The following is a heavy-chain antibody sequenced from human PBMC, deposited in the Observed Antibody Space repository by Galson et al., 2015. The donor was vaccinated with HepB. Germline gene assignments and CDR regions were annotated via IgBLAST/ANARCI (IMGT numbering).Heavy chain of an antibody. CDR2: ISYDGSNK. CDR3: ARDCGDYPYWYFDL. CDR1: GFTFSSYA. Sequence: SLRLSCAASGFTFSSYAMHWVRQAPGKGLEWVAVISYDGSNKYYADSVKGRFTISRDNSKNTLYLQVNSLRAEDTAVYYCARDCGDYPYWYFDLWGRGTLVTVSS. J-gene: IGHJ2*01. D-gene: IGHD4-17*01. V-gene: IGHV3-30*04.